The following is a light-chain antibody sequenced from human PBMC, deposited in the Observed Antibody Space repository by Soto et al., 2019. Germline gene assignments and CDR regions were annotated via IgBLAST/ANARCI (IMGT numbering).Light chain of an antibody. CDR3: HKRQSWPRT. V-gene: IGKV3-11*01. Sequence: EIVLTQSPGTLSSFPGDRVTLSCRASQYINTRLAWYQHRPGQAPRLLIYQTSLRAAGIPARFSASGSGTDFTLTISDVQPEDFALYYCHKRQSWPRTFGQGTKVDIK. CDR2: QTS. J-gene: IGKJ1*01. CDR1: QYINTR.